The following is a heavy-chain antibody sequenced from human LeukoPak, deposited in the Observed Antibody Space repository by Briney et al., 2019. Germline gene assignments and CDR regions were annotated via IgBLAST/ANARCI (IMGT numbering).Heavy chain of an antibody. CDR3: ARDQTYSSSWTYFDY. CDR1: GGSISSYY. V-gene: IGHV4-4*07. D-gene: IGHD6-13*01. J-gene: IGHJ4*02. Sequence: SETLSLTCTVSGGSISSYYWSWIRQPAGKGLEWIGRIYTSGSTNYNPSLKSRVTMSVDTSKNQFSLKLSSVTAADTAVYYCARDQTYSSSWTYFDYWGQGTPVTVSS. CDR2: IYTSGST.